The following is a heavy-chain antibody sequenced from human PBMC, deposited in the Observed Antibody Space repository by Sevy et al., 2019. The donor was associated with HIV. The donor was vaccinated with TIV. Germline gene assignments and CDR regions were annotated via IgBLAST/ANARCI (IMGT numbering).Heavy chain of an antibody. V-gene: IGHV3-23*01. CDR3: AKRPYYYDSSGYDGPPPGAFDI. CDR2: ISGRGGST. Sequence: GSLRLSCAASGFDFRNYAMSWVRQAPGKGLEWVSGISGRGGSTHYTDSVKGRFIISRDNSKYTLYLQMNSLRVEDTAIYYCAKRPYYYDSSGYDGPPPGAFDIWGQGTKVTVSS. D-gene: IGHD3-22*01. CDR1: GFDFRNYA. J-gene: IGHJ3*02.